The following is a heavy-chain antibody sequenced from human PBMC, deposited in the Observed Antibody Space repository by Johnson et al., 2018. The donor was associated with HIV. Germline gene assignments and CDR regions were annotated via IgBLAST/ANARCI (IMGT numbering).Heavy chain of an antibody. CDR3: ASCERDSSGRGAFDS. J-gene: IGHJ3*02. Sequence: QVQLVESGGGLVKPGGSLRLSCAASGFTFSTYAMHWVRQAPGKGLEWVAIISDDVNNKYYADSVKGRFTISRDNSKNTLYLQMNSLRAEDTAVYYFASCERDSSGRGAFDSWGQGTMVTVSS. D-gene: IGHD3-22*01. CDR2: ISDDVNNK. V-gene: IGHV3-30*04. CDR1: GFTFSTYA.